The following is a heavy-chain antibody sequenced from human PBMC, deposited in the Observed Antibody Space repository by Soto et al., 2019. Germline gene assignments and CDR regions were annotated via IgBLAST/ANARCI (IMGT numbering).Heavy chain of an antibody. Sequence: PSETLSLTCAVYGGSFSGYYWSWIRQPPGKGLEWIGEINHSGSTNYNPSLKSRVTISVDTSKNQFSLKLSSVTAADTAVYYCARAPPANTSQLVYFDYWGQGTLVTVAS. CDR3: ARAPPANTSQLVYFDY. J-gene: IGHJ4*02. CDR1: GGSFSGYY. V-gene: IGHV4-34*01. CDR2: INHSGST. D-gene: IGHD6-6*01.